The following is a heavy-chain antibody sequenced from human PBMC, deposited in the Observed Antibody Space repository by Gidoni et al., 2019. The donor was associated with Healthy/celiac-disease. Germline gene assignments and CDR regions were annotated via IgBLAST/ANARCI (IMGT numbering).Heavy chain of an antibody. J-gene: IGHJ4*02. CDR3: ARSDSEGDYGDYRYYFDY. CDR1: GFTFSSYA. D-gene: IGHD4-17*01. Sequence: EVQLLESGGGLVQPGGSLRLSCAASGFTFSSYAMSWVRQAPGKGLEWVSAISGSGGSTYYADSVKGRFTISRDNSKNTLYLQMNSLRAEDTAVYYCARSDSEGDYGDYRYYFDYWGQGTLVTVSS. CDR2: ISGSGGST. V-gene: IGHV3-23*01.